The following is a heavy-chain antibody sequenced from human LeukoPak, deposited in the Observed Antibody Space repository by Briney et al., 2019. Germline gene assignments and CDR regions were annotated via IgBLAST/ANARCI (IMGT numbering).Heavy chain of an antibody. Sequence: TSETLSLTCAVYGGSFSGYYWSWIRQPPGKGLEWIGEINHRGSTNYNPSLKSRVTISVDTSKNQFSLKLSSVTAADTAVYYCARRRYSSGWYPYFDYWGQGTLVTVSS. CDR3: ARRRYSSGWYPYFDY. J-gene: IGHJ4*02. D-gene: IGHD6-19*01. CDR1: GGSFSGYY. V-gene: IGHV4-34*01. CDR2: INHRGST.